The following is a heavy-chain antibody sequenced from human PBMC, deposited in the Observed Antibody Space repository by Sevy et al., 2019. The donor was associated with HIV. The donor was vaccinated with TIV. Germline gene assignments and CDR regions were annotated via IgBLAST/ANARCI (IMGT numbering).Heavy chain of an antibody. D-gene: IGHD2-15*01. Sequence: GGSLRLSCAASAFTFSTYAMHWVRQAPGKGLEWVGRIKSKTDGGTTDYAAPVKGRFTISRDDSKNTLYLQMNSLKTEGTAVYYCTTAAPLCSGGSYYPPYYYYYGMDVWGQGTTVTVSS. CDR3: TTAAPLCSGGSYYPPYYYYYGMDV. CDR2: IKSKTDGGTT. J-gene: IGHJ6*02. CDR1: AFTFSTYA. V-gene: IGHV3-15*07.